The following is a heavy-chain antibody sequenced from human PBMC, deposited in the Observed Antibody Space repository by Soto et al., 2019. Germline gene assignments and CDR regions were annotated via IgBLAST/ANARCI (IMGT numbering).Heavy chain of an antibody. Sequence: PWEALKISCKGSRYNFTSYWIGRVRQMPGKGLEWMAIIYPGDSNIRYSPSFRGQVTISADKSITTAYLQWSSLKASDTAMYYCARYPEKRGDLVSVFDIWAQGSLVTGSS. V-gene: IGHV5-51*01. CDR3: ARYPEKRGDLVSVFDI. CDR1: RYNFTSYW. CDR2: IYPGDSNI. J-gene: IGHJ3*02. D-gene: IGHD3-16*02.